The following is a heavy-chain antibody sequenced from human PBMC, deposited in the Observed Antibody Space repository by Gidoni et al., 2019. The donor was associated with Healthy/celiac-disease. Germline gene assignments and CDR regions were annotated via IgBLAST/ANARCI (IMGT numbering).Heavy chain of an antibody. CDR3: ARDRLGGWFDP. Sequence: QLQLQESGPGLVKPSETLSLTCTVSGGSISSSSYYWGWIRQPPGKGLAWIGSIYYSGSTYYNPSLKSRVTISVDTSKNQFSLKLSSVTAADTAVYYCARDRLGGWFDPWGQGTLVTVSS. CDR1: GGSISSSSYY. D-gene: IGHD3-16*01. CDR2: IYYSGST. J-gene: IGHJ5*02. V-gene: IGHV4-39*07.